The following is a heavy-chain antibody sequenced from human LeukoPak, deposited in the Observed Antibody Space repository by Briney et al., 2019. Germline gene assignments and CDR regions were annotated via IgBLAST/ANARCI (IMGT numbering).Heavy chain of an antibody. CDR1: GFTFDDYA. J-gene: IGHJ6*02. Sequence: GGSLRLSCAASGFTFDDYAMHWVRQAPGKGLEWVSGMSWNSDGIGYADSVRGRFTISRDNAKNSLYLQMNSLRAEDTAVYYCARDSYLYNYFYGVDVWGQGTTVTVSS. CDR2: MSWNSDGI. V-gene: IGHV3-9*01. CDR3: ARDSYLYNYFYGVDV.